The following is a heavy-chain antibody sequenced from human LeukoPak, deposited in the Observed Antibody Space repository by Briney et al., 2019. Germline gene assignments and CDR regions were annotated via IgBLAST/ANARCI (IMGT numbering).Heavy chain of an antibody. D-gene: IGHD4-17*01. V-gene: IGHV3-23*01. Sequence: QPGGTLRLSCAASGFTFKKYDVTWVRQAPGKGLEWVSGIRASGGATYYADSVKGRFTISRDNAKNSLYLQMNSLRAEDTAVYYCARWDLDYGDSIAWGQGTLVTVSS. CDR1: GFTFKKYD. J-gene: IGHJ5*02. CDR2: IRASGGAT. CDR3: ARWDLDYGDSIA.